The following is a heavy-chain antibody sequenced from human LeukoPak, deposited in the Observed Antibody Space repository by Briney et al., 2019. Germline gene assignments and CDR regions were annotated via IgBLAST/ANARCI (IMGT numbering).Heavy chain of an antibody. CDR3: ASKVKSGLSGYDWPHNYYYYGMDV. V-gene: IGHV1-46*01. Sequence: ASVKVSCKASGYTFTSYYMHWVRQAPGQGLEWMGIVNPSGGSTSYAQKFQGRVTMTRDTSTSTVYMELSSLRSEDTAVYYCASKVKSGLSGYDWPHNYYYYGMDVWGQGTTVTVSS. D-gene: IGHD5-12*01. CDR1: GYTFTSYY. CDR2: VNPSGGST. J-gene: IGHJ6*02.